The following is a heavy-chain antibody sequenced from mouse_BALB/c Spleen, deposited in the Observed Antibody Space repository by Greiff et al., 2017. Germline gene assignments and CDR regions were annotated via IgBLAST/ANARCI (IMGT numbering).Heavy chain of an antibody. J-gene: IGHJ2*01. D-gene: IGHD1-1*01. Sequence: VQLVESGAELVRPGTSVKVSCKASGYAFTNYLIEWVKQRPGQGLEWIGVINPGSGGTNYNEKFKGKATLTADKSSSTAYMQLSSLTSDDSAVYFCTRGDYSYFDYWGQGTTLTVSS. CDR1: GYAFTNYL. V-gene: IGHV1-54*01. CDR2: INPGSGGT. CDR3: TRGDYSYFDY.